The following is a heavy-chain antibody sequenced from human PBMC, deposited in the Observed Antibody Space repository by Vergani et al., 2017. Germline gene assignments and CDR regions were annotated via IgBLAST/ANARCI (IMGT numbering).Heavy chain of an antibody. CDR3: ARDRLGYCSGGSCYGGAVY. J-gene: IGHJ4*02. Sequence: QVQLVQSGAEVKKPGSSVKVSCKASGGTFSSYAISWVRQAPGRGLEWLGGIIPIFGTVNYAPKFQGRVSITSDESTSTPYMELSSLRSEDTAVYYCARDRLGYCSGGSCYGGAVYWGQGTLVTVSS. CDR2: IIPIFGTV. V-gene: IGHV1-69*01. CDR1: GGTFSSYA. D-gene: IGHD2-15*01.